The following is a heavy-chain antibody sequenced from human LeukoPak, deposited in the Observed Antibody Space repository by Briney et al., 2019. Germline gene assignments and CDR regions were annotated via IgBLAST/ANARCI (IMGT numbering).Heavy chain of an antibody. J-gene: IGHJ4*02. Sequence: GGSLRLSCAASGFTFSSHWMSWVRQAPGKGLEWVANIKQDGSEKYYVDSVKGRFTISRDNAKNSLYLQMNSLRAEDTAVYYCAKGRWDYDTQSHFDYWGQGTLVTVSS. CDR3: AKGRWDYDTQSHFDY. CDR2: IKQDGSEK. D-gene: IGHD3-22*01. V-gene: IGHV3-7*03. CDR1: GFTFSSHW.